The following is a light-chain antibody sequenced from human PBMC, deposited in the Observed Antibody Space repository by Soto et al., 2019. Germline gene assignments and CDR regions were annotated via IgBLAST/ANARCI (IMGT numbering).Light chain of an antibody. J-gene: IGLJ3*02. CDR2: EVT. CDR1: SSDVGGYNY. CDR3: NSSTSINTLV. Sequence: QSALTQPASVSGSPGQSIPISCTGTSSDVGGYNYVSWYQHHPGKAPKLLIYEVTNRPSGVSDRFSGSKSGNTASLTISVLQAEDEAFYYCNSSTSINTLVFGGGTKLTVL. V-gene: IGLV2-14*01.